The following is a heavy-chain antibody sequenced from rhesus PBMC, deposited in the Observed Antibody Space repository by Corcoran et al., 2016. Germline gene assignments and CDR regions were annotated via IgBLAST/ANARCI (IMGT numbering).Heavy chain of an antibody. V-gene: IGHV4-76*01. CDR1: GGFTSRGYD. CDR3: ARGPEYFEF. Sequence: QVQLQEPGPGVVTPSESQSPPCAVSGGFTSRGYDGRWIRQPPGKGLEWIGYIYGSSGSTNYNPSLKNRVTISKDASKNQFSLKLSSVTAADTAVYYCARGPEYFEFWGQGALVTVSS. CDR2: IYGSSGST. J-gene: IGHJ1*01.